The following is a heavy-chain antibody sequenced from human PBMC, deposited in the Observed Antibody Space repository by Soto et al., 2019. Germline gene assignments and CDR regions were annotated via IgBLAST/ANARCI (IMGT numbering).Heavy chain of an antibody. CDR2: ISAYNGNT. CDR3: ARTLELRGYYYYYYMDV. CDR1: GYTFTSYG. D-gene: IGHD1-7*01. V-gene: IGHV1-18*01. J-gene: IGHJ6*03. Sequence: ASVKVSXKASGYTFTSYGISWVRQAPGQVLEWMGWISAYNGNTNYAQKLQGRVTMTTDTSTSTAYMELRSLRSDDTAVYYCARTLELRGYYYYYYMDVWGKGTTVTVSS.